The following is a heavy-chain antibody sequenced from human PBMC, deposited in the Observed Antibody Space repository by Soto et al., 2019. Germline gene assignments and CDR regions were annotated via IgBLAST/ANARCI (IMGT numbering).Heavy chain of an antibody. V-gene: IGHV1-69*01. CDR2: IIPIFGTA. CDR3: ARVAFSVPAPVVTGAAAGKDYYYYYGMDV. CDR1: GGTFSSYA. Sequence: QVQLVQSGAEVKKPGSSVKVSCKASGGTFSSYAISWVRQAPGQGLEWMGGIIPIFGTANYAQKFQGRVTITADESTSTAYTEQSSLRSEDTAVTYCARVAFSVPAPVVTGAAAGKDYYYYYGMDVWGQGTTVTVSS. J-gene: IGHJ6*02. D-gene: IGHD6-13*01.